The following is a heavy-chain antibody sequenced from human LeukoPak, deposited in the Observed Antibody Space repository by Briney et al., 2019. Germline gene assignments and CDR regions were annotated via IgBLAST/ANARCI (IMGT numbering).Heavy chain of an antibody. CDR2: SNAANGNT. D-gene: IGHD6-13*01. CDR3: ARAQHSTSWIVDY. J-gene: IGHJ4*02. Sequence: ASVTVSCKASGYTFTSYAMHWVRQARGQRLKWMGWSNAANGNTEYSQEVQGRVTITRDTSASTAYMEVSSLRSEDMAVYYCARAQHSTSWIVDYWGQGTLVTVSS. CDR1: GYTFTSYA. V-gene: IGHV1-3*02.